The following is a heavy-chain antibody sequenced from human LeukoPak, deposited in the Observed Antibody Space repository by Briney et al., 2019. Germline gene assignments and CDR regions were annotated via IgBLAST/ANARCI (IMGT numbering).Heavy chain of an antibody. V-gene: IGHV3-30*18. CDR2: ISYDGSNK. CDR1: GFTFSSYG. CDR3: AKDRIGYCSGGSCYHLYGMDV. Sequence: GGSLRLSCAASGFTFSSYGMHWVRQAPGKGLEWVAVISYDGSNKYYADSVKGRFTISRDNSKNTLYLQMNSLRAEDTAVYYCAKDRIGYCSGGSCYHLYGMDVWGQGTTVTVSS. D-gene: IGHD2-15*01. J-gene: IGHJ6*02.